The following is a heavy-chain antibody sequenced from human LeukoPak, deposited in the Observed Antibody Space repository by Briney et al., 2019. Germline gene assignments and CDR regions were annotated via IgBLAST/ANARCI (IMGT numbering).Heavy chain of an antibody. CDR1: GFTFSSYG. J-gene: IGHJ6*03. CDR3: ARNYSNYIPYYYYYYMDV. Sequence: GGSLRLSCAASGFTFSSYGMHWVRQAPGKGLEWVAVISYDGSNKYYADSVKGRFTISRDNSKNTLYLQMNSLRAEDTAVYYCARNYSNYIPYYYYYYMDVWGKGTTVTVSS. V-gene: IGHV3-30*03. D-gene: IGHD4-11*01. CDR2: ISYDGSNK.